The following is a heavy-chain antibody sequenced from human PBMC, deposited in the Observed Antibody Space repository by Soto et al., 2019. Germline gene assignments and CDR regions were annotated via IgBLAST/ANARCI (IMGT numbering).Heavy chain of an antibody. J-gene: IGHJ5*02. CDR2: ISSLNGNT. V-gene: IGHV1-18*04. Sequence: QVHLVQSETEVKEPGASVTVSCKTSDSTFTGYTINWVRQAPGQGLECLGWISSLNGNTNYARKYQGRLTMTTNTSATTAYMELRSLISDDTAVYFCARGTVSSGRWFGTWGQGTLVAVSS. CDR1: DSTFTGYT. CDR3: ARGTVSSGRWFGT. D-gene: IGHD3-10*01.